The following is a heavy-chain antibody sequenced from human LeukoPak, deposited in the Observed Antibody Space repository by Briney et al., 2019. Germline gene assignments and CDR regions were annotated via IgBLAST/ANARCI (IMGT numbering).Heavy chain of an antibody. D-gene: IGHD2-15*01. CDR3: ATGRGLAY. CDR2: IKEDGGEK. V-gene: IGHV3-7*03. CDR1: GFTFSRYW. J-gene: IGHJ4*02. Sequence: GGSLRLSCAASGFTFSRYWMSWVRQAPGKGLEWVANIKEDGGEKNYVDSVKGRFTISRDNAKTSLHLQMNGLRAEDTAVYYCATGRGLAYWGQGTLVTVSS.